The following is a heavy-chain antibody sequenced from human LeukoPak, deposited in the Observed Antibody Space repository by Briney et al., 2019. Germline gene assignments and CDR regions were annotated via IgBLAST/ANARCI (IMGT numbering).Heavy chain of an antibody. CDR3: AKDRVVRGVIVWRGLNY. CDR1: GFTFSSYS. J-gene: IGHJ4*02. D-gene: IGHD3-10*01. CDR2: ISGSSSTI. Sequence: PGGSLRLSCAASGFTFSSYSMNWVRQAPGKGLEWVSYISGSSSTIYYADSVKGRFTISRDNAKNSLYRQMNSLRAEDTALYYCAKDRVVRGVIVWRGLNYWGQGTLVTVSS. V-gene: IGHV3-48*04.